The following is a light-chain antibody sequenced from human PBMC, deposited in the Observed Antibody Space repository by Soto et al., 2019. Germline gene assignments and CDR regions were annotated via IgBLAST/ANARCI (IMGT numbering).Light chain of an antibody. CDR3: QQRVNWPGT. V-gene: IGKV3-11*01. Sequence: EIVLTQSPATLSLSPGERATLSCRASQSVSRYLAWYQQKPGQAPRLLIYDASNKATGIPARFSGSGSGTDFTLTISSLEPEDFAVYYCQQRVNWPGTFGQGTKVEIK. CDR1: QSVSRY. J-gene: IGKJ1*01. CDR2: DAS.